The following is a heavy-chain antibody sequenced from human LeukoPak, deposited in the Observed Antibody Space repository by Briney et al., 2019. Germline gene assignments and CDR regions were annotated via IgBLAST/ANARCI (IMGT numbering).Heavy chain of an antibody. CDR1: GGSISNYH. V-gene: IGHV4-4*07. D-gene: IGHD3-16*01. CDR2: IYTSGST. Sequence: PSETLSLTCTVSGGSISNYHWSWIRQPAGKGLEWIGRIYTSGSTNYNPSLESRVTMSVDTSKNQFSLKLNSVTAADTAVYYCARVGDYALKDRGQGILITVSS. CDR3: ARVGDYALKD. J-gene: IGHJ4*02.